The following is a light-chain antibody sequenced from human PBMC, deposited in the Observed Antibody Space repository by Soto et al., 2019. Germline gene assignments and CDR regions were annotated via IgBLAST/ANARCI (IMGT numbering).Light chain of an antibody. V-gene: IGKV3-15*01. CDR3: QQYNNWPTST. CDR1: HSVSTN. J-gene: IGKJ2*01. Sequence: EIVMTQSPATLSVSPGERATLSCRASHSVSTNLAWYQQKPGQAPRLLIYGASTGATGVPARFSGSGSGTEFTLTISSLQSEDFAVYYCQQYNNWPTSTFGQGTKLEIK. CDR2: GAS.